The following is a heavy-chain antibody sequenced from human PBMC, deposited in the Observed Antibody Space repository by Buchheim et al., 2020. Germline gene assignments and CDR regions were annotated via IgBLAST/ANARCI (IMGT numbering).Heavy chain of an antibody. CDR1: GFIFSSHW. D-gene: IGHD3-9*01. CDR3: VRGYDT. CDR2: INSDGSFT. J-gene: IGHJ5*02. V-gene: IGHV3-74*01. Sequence: EVQLVESGGGLVQPGGSLRLSCAGSGFIFSSHWMHWVRQAPGKGLMWVSGINSDGSFTTYADSVKGRFPISRDNAKNTLYLQMNSLRAEDTAVYYCVRGYDTWGQGTL.